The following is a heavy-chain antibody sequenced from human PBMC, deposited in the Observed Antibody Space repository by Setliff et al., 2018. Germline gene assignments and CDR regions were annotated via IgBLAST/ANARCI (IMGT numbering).Heavy chain of an antibody. J-gene: IGHJ5*02. CDR3: ARGGRRRGSWYSYNWFDP. D-gene: IGHD6-13*01. CDR1: GGSFSGYY. Sequence: PSETLSLTCAVYGGSFSGYYWSWIRQPPGKGLEWIGEINHSGSTNYNPSLKSRVTISVDTSKNQFSLKLSSVTAGDTAVYYCARGGRRRGSWYSYNWFDPWGQGTLVTVSS. CDR2: INHSGST. V-gene: IGHV4-34*01.